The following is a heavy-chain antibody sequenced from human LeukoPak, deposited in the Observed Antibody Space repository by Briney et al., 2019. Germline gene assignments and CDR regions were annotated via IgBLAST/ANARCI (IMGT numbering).Heavy chain of an antibody. Sequence: ASVKVSCKASGYTFTGYYMHWVRQAPGQGLECMGIISPSGSSTTYAQKFQGRVTMTRDMSTTTVYMELSSLRSEDTAVYYYARGSSRSPRDAFDIWGQGTMVSVSS. CDR3: ARGSSRSPRDAFDI. V-gene: IGHV1-46*01. J-gene: IGHJ3*02. CDR1: GYTFTGYY. CDR2: ISPSGSST.